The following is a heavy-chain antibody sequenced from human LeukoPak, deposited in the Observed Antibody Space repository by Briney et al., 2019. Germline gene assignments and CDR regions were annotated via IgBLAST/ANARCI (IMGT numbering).Heavy chain of an antibody. Sequence: SQTLSLTCPVSAGSISSGDSYWSWIRDPPVKGLEGFGYFYYSGSTYCNPSLKSRVTISVDTAKNQLSRKLSSVTAADTAVYYCARDGLSPVVPNCSSTSCYDHYYGMDVWGQGTTVTVSS. J-gene: IGHJ6*02. V-gene: IGHV4-30-4*01. D-gene: IGHD2-2*01. CDR1: AGSISSGDSY. CDR3: ARDGLSPVVPNCSSTSCYDHYYGMDV. CDR2: FYYSGST.